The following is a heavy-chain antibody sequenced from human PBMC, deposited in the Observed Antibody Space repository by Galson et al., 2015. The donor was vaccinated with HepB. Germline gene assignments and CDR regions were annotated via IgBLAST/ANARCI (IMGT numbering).Heavy chain of an antibody. Sequence: SVKVSCKASGGTFSSYAISWVRQAPGQGLEWMGGIIPIFGTANYAQKFQGRVTITADESTSIAYMELSSLRSEDTAVYYCARATSEVVPAARGVFDYWGQGTLVTVSS. CDR1: GGTFSSYA. J-gene: IGHJ4*02. D-gene: IGHD2-2*01. V-gene: IGHV1-69*13. CDR2: IIPIFGTA. CDR3: ARATSEVVPAARGVFDY.